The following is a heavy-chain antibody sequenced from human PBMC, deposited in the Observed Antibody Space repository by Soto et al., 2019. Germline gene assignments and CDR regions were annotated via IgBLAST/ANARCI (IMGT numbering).Heavy chain of an antibody. CDR3: ARAHVTPKNIVVVVAATGDAFDI. Sequence: SETLSLTCAVYGGSFSGYYWSWIRQPPGKGLEWIGEINHSGSTNYNPSLKSRVTISVDTSKNQFSLNLSSVTASDTAVYYCARAHVTPKNIVVVVAATGDAFDIWGQGTMVTVSS. V-gene: IGHV4-34*01. CDR1: GGSFSGYY. J-gene: IGHJ3*02. D-gene: IGHD2-15*01. CDR2: INHSGST.